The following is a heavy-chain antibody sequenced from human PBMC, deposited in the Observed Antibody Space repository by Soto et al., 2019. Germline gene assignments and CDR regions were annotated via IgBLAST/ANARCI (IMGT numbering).Heavy chain of an antibody. Sequence: VQLLESGGGLVQPGGSLRLSCVASGFPFSNYAMHWVRQAPGKGLEWVSAITAGRSGTYYADSVKGRFTISRDNSKNTLYLQMNSLTAEDTAVFYCAKDSGRVPLADAMDVWGQGTTVTVSS. CDR3: AKDSGRVPLADAMDV. CDR1: GFPFSNYA. V-gene: IGHV3-23*01. D-gene: IGHD3-10*01. CDR2: ITAGRSGT. J-gene: IGHJ6*02.